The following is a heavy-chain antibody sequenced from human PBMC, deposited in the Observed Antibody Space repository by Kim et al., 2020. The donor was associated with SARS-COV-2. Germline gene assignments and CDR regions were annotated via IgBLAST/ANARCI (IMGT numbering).Heavy chain of an antibody. Sequence: SETLSLTCAVYGGSFSGYYWSWIRQPPGKGLEWIGEINHSGSTNYNPSLKSRVTISVDTSKNQFSLKLSSVTAADTAVYYCARARTRRQKMATTNPYFDYWGQGTLVTVSS. CDR1: GGSFSGYY. CDR3: ARARTRRQKMATTNPYFDY. V-gene: IGHV4-34*01. CDR2: INHSGST. D-gene: IGHD5-12*01. J-gene: IGHJ4*02.